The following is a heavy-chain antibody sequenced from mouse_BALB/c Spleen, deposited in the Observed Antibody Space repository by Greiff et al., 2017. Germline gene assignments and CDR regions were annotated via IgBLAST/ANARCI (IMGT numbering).Heavy chain of an antibody. CDR1: GFSLTSYG. D-gene: IGHD1-1*02. CDR3: AREYYGYAMDY. Sequence: VKLMESGPGLVAPSQSLSITCTVSGFSLTSYGVHWVRQPPGKGLEWLGVIWAGGSTNYNSALMSRLSISKDNSKSQVFLKMNSLQTDDTAMYYCAREYYGYAMDYWGQGTSVTVSS. V-gene: IGHV2-9*02. CDR2: IWAGGST. J-gene: IGHJ4*01.